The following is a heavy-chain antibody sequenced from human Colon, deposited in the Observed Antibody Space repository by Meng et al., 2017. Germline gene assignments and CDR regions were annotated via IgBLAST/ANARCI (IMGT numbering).Heavy chain of an antibody. J-gene: IGHJ4*02. CDR2: VYHRGDT. Sequence: QVQLQEPGPGLVKPSGTLSLTCTVSGDSISSDIWWSWVRQPPGKGLEWIGEVYHRGDTNYNPSPKSRVDISVDKSKNQFYLSLFSVTAADTAVYYCGRDQGRELINHWGQGTLVTVSS. CDR3: GRDQGRELINH. V-gene: IGHV4-4*02. D-gene: IGHD1-7*01. CDR1: GDSISSDIW.